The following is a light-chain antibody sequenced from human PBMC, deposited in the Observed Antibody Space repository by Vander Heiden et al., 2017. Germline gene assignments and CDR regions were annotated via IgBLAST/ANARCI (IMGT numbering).Light chain of an antibody. Sequence: QSALTQPPSVSGSPGQPATTSRTGTSSDVGSSNRVSWYQQPPGTAPKVIIYEVNNRPSGGPDRFSGSQSGNTASLTISGLQAEDEADYYCNSYTTSNTYVFGTGTKVTVL. J-gene: IGLJ1*01. CDR2: EVN. V-gene: IGLV2-18*02. CDR1: SSDVGSSNR. CDR3: NSYTTSNTYV.